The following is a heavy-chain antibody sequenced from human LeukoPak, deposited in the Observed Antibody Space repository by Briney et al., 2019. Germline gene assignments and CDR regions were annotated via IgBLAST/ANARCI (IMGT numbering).Heavy chain of an antibody. CDR2: IIPIFGTA. Sequence: SVKVSCKASGGTFSSYAISWVRQAPGQGLEWMGGIIPIFGTANYAQKFQGRVTITADKSTSTAYMELSSLGSEDTAVYYCARGESSGWTPLDYFDYWGQGTLVTVSS. J-gene: IGHJ4*02. CDR3: ARGESSGWTPLDYFDY. D-gene: IGHD6-19*01. V-gene: IGHV1-69*06. CDR1: GGTFSSYA.